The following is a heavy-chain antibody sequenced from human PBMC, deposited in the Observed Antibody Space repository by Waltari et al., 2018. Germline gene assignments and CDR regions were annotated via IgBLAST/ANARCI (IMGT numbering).Heavy chain of an antibody. CDR1: GFTFSSYW. V-gene: IGHV3-74*01. CDR2: SNSDGSTT. Sequence: EVQLVESGGGLAQPGGSLRLSCVASGFTFSSYWMHWVRQAPGKGLVWVSRSNSDGSTTNDADSVKGRFTISRDNAKTTLYLQMNSLGAEDTAVYYCAKGGGWLQDYWGQGTLVTVSS. CDR3: AKGGGWLQDY. D-gene: IGHD5-12*01. J-gene: IGHJ4*02.